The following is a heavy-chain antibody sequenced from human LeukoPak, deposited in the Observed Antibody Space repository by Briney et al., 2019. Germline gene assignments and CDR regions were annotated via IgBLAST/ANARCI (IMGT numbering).Heavy chain of an antibody. D-gene: IGHD3-22*01. CDR2: ISYDGTNK. J-gene: IGHJ6*02. CDR1: GLRFRNYG. Sequence: GRSLRLSCVVSGLRFRNYGMHWVRQAPGKGLEWVALISYDGTNKYYADSVKGRFTISRDNSKNTLYLQMNSLRAEDTAVYYCARDYYDSSGFFVYNNGMDVWGQGTTVTVSS. CDR3: ARDYYDSSGFFVYNNGMDV. V-gene: IGHV3-30*19.